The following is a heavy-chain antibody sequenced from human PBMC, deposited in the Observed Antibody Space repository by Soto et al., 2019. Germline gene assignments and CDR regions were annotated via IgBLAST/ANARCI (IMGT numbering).Heavy chain of an antibody. Sequence: QVQLVQSGPDEMKPGASVKVSCEASGYTFGAYGISWVRQAPGQGLEWMGWISVYNGNTNYAQKFQGRVAMTIDTSTRTAYMELWSLGPDDTAMYYCAREAHSTISFPNRCFDYWGQGTLVTVSS. CDR2: ISVYNGNT. CDR3: AREAHSTISFPNRCFDY. D-gene: IGHD2-2*01. J-gene: IGHJ4*02. CDR1: GYTFGAYG. V-gene: IGHV1-18*04.